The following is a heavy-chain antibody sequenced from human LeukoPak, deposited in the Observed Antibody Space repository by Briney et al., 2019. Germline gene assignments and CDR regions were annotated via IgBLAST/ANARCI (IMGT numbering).Heavy chain of an antibody. CDR3: AKAHSATDPYYFDS. J-gene: IGHJ4*02. V-gene: IGHV3-30*02. Sequence: GGSLRLSCVSSGFTFSVYGMDWVRQAPGKGLEWVAFMRSDGYNDYYAGSVKGRFTISRDNSRNSLYLQMNSLRPDDSALYYCAKAHSATDPYYFDSWGQGTLVTVSS. D-gene: IGHD4-17*01. CDR1: GFTFSVYG. CDR2: MRSDGYND.